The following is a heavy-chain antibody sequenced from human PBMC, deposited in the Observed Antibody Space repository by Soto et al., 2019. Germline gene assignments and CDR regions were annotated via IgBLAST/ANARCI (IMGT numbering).Heavy chain of an antibody. J-gene: IGHJ5*02. Sequence: SLRLSCAASGFTFSSYAMSWVRQAPGKGLEWVSAISGSGGSTYYADSVKGRFTISRDNSKNTLYLQMNSLRAEDTAVYHCAKGREFGIAANWFDPWGQGTLVTVSS. CDR1: GFTFSSYA. D-gene: IGHD6-13*01. CDR3: AKGREFGIAANWFDP. V-gene: IGHV3-23*01. CDR2: ISGSGGST.